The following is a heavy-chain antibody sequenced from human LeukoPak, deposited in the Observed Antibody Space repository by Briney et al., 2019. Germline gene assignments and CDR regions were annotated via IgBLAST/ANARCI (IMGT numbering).Heavy chain of an antibody. J-gene: IGHJ4*02. D-gene: IGHD1-26*01. CDR1: RGSISSSNW. V-gene: IGHV4-4*02. CDR3: EVGANYFDY. CDR2: IYHSGST. Sequence: PSGTLSLTCPVSRGSISSSNWGRGARQPPGEALEWIGEIYHSGSTNYNPSLKSRVTISVDKSKNQFSLKLSSVTAADTAVYYCEVGANYFDYWGQGTLVSVSS.